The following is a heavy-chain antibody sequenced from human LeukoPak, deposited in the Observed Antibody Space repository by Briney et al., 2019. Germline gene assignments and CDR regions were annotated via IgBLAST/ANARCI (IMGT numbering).Heavy chain of an antibody. V-gene: IGHV3-30*18. J-gene: IGHJ6*02. D-gene: IGHD5-24*01. CDR2: ISYDGSNK. CDR1: GFTLSSYG. CDR3: AKDRGYKHYYYGMDV. Sequence: GGSLRLSCAASGFTLSSYGMHWVRQAPGKGLEWVAVISYDGSNKYYADSVKGRFTISRDNSKNTLYLQMNSLRAEDTAVYYCAKDRGYKHYYYGMDVWGQGTTVTVSS.